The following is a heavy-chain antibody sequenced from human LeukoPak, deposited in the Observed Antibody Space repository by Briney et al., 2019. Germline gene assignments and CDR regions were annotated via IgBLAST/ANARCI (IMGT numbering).Heavy chain of an antibody. Sequence: PSETLSLTCAVYGGSFSGYYWSWIRQPPGKGLEWIGEINHSGSTNYNPSLKSRVTISVDTSKNQFSLKLSSVTAADTAVYYCARGPMYYDILTGYYQTVSHDFFYYWGQGTLVTVSS. CDR3: ARGPMYYDILTGYYQTVSHDFFYY. V-gene: IGHV4-34*01. CDR2: INHSGST. J-gene: IGHJ4*02. CDR1: GGSFSGYY. D-gene: IGHD3-9*01.